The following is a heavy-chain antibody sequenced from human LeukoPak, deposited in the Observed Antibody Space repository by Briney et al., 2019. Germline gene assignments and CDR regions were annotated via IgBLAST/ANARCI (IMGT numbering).Heavy chain of an antibody. Sequence: ASVKVSCKASGYTFTDYYIQWVRQAPGQGLEWMGWISPSGRGANSAQKFQGRVTMTRDTSISTAYMELSRLTSDDTAVYYCASQAASCYYFEYWGQGSVVTVS. V-gene: IGHV1-2*02. CDR1: GYTFTDYY. J-gene: IGHJ4*02. CDR3: ASQAASCYYFEY. CDR2: ISPSGRGA.